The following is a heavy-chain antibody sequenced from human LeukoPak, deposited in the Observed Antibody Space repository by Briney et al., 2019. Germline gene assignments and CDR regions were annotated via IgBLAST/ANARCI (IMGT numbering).Heavy chain of an antibody. CDR2: ISYDGSNK. Sequence: PGRSLRLSCAASGFTFSSYGMHWVRQAPGKRLEWVAVISYDGSNKYYADSVKGRFTISRDNSKNTLYLQMNSLRAEDTAVYYCAKVDGIAVAGTGFVDYWGQGTLVTVSS. D-gene: IGHD6-19*01. J-gene: IGHJ4*02. CDR1: GFTFSSYG. V-gene: IGHV3-30*18. CDR3: AKVDGIAVAGTGFVDY.